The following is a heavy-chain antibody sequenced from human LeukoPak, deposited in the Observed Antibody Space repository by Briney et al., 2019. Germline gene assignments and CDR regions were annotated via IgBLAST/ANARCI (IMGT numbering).Heavy chain of an antibody. CDR2: ISYDGSNK. J-gene: IGHJ4*02. CDR3: AKGSPFDY. V-gene: IGHV3-30-3*01. CDR1: GFTFSSYA. Sequence: PGRSLRLSCAASGFTFSSYAMHWVRQAPGKGLEWVAVISYDGSNKYYADSVKGRFTISRDNSKNTLYLQMNSLRAEDTAVYYCAKGSPFDYWGQGTLVTVSS.